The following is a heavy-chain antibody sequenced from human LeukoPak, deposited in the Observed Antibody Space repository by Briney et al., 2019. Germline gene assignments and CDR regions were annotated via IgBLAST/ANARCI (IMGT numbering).Heavy chain of an antibody. CDR2: IYYSGRT. J-gene: IGHJ4*02. V-gene: IGHV4-61*08. CDR3: ARVGYSNYEG. D-gene: IGHD5-12*01. CDR1: GGSISSGGYY. Sequence: SETLSLTCTVSGGSISSGGYYWSWIRQHPGKGLEWIEYIYYSGRTDYNPSLKSRVTMSVDTAKNQISLKLSSVTAADTAVYYCARVGYSNYEGWGQGTLVTVSS.